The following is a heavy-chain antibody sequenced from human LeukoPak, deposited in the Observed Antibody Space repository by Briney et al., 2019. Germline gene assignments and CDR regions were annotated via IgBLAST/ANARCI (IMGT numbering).Heavy chain of an antibody. CDR1: GGSISSSSYY. CDR2: IYYSGST. J-gene: IGHJ4*02. Sequence: ASETLSLTCTVSGGSISSSSYYWGWIRQPPGKGLEWIGSIYYSGSTNYNPSLKSRVTISVDTSKNQFSLKLSSVTAADTVIYYCARAVSGRFDYWGQGTLVTVSS. V-gene: IGHV4-39*07. CDR3: ARAVSGRFDY. D-gene: IGHD6-19*01.